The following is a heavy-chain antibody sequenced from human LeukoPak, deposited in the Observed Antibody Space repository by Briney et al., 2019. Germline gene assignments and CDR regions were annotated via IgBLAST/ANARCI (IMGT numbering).Heavy chain of an antibody. CDR1: GGSISSGSYY. Sequence: SETLSLTCTVSGGSISSGSYYWSWIRQPAGKGLEWIGRIYTSVSTNYNPSLKSRVTISVDTCKNQFSLKLSSVTAADTAVYYCAREGRVVVVPAAVYYCYYYMDVWGKGTTVTVSS. V-gene: IGHV4-61*02. CDR3: AREGRVVVVPAAVYYCYYYMDV. CDR2: IYTSVST. J-gene: IGHJ6*03. D-gene: IGHD2-2*01.